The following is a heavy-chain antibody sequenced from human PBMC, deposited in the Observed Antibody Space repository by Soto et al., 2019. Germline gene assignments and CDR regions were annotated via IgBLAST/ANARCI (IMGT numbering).Heavy chain of an antibody. Sequence: PSETLSLTCTVSGGSISGSGYYWAWIRQPPGKGLEWIGTIYDSVNIYYNPSLKSRVTISVVTSKNQFSLKLSSVTAADTAVYYCARAVGYWGQGTLVTVSS. CDR1: GGSISGSGYY. V-gene: IGHV4-39*01. CDR2: IYDSVNI. D-gene: IGHD2-15*01. CDR3: ARAVGY. J-gene: IGHJ4*02.